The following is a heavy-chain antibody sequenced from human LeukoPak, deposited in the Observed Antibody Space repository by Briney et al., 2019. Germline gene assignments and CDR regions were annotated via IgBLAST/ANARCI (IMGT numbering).Heavy chain of an antibody. CDR3: ARVAAAGNNWFDP. V-gene: IGHV3-33*01. J-gene: IGHJ5*02. D-gene: IGHD6-13*01. Sequence: AGGSLRLSCAASGFTFSSYGMHWVRQAPGKGLEGVAVIWYDGSNKYYADSVKGRFTISRDNSKNTLYLQMNSLRAEDTAVYYCARVAAAGNNWFDPWGQGTLVTVSS. CDR1: GFTFSSYG. CDR2: IWYDGSNK.